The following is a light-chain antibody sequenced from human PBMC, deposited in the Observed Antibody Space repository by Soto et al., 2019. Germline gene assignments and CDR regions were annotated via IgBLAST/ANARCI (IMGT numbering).Light chain of an antibody. CDR2: AAS. Sequence: AIRMTQSPSSLYASTGDRVTLTCRASQGISSYLAWYQQKPVKAPKLLIYAASTLQSGVPSRFSGSGSGTDFTLTISGLQSEDFATYYCQQYYSYPITFGQGTRLEIK. J-gene: IGKJ5*01. CDR1: QGISSY. CDR3: QQYYSYPIT. V-gene: IGKV1-8*01.